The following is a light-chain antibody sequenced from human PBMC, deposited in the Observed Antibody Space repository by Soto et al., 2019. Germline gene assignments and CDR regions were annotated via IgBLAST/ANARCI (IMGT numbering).Light chain of an antibody. CDR2: SNN. CDR3: AAWDDSLNGLV. J-gene: IGLJ3*02. V-gene: IGLV1-44*01. CDR1: SSNIGSNT. Sequence: QPVLTQPPSASGTPGQRVTISCSGSSSNIGSNTVHWYQQLPGTAPKLLIYSNNQRPSGVPDRFSGSKSGTSASLAISGLQSEDEADYYCAAWDDSLNGLVFGGGTKLTVL.